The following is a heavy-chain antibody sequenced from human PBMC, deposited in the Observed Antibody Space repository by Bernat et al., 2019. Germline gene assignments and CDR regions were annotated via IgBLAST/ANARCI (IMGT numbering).Heavy chain of an antibody. D-gene: IGHD1-26*01. J-gene: IGHJ4*02. CDR1: GFSFSINA. V-gene: IGHV3-23*01. CDR3: AKDGVEGARGGFDY. CDR2: ISESGSST. Sequence: EVQLLESGGGLVQPGGSLRISCAASGFSFSINAMSWVRQAPGRGLEWVSSISESGSSTFYADSVKGRFTISRDNSKNTLYLQMNSLRAEDTAVYYCAKDGVEGARGGFDYWGQGTLVTVSS.